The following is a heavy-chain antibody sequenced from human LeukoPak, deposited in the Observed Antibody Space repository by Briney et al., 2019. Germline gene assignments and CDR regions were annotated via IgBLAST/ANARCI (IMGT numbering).Heavy chain of an antibody. Sequence: SETLSLTCTVSGGSIDNSIYYWGWIRQSPEKGLEWIGSIYYTESTNYNPSLKSRVTMSVDTSKNQFSLKLSSVIAADTAVYYCAREGGYCNSGYCYISLDYWGQGALLTVSS. CDR1: GGSIDNSIYY. V-gene: IGHV4-39*07. CDR3: AREGGYCNSGYCYISLDY. CDR2: IYYTEST. D-gene: IGHD2-2*02. J-gene: IGHJ4*02.